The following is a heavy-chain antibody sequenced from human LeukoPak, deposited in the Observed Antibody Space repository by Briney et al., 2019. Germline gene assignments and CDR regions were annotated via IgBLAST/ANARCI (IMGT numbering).Heavy chain of an antibody. J-gene: IGHJ3*02. CDR2: ISRSSGSI. V-gene: IGHV3-21*01. D-gene: IGHD6-19*01. CDR1: GFTFSSHS. CDR3: ARSLRVAAKYDAFDI. Sequence: KSGGSLRLSCAASGFTFSSHSMNWVRQAPGKGPEWVSSISRSSGSIYYADSVKGRFTISRDNAKNSLSLQMNSLRAEDTAVYYCARSLRVAAKYDAFDIWGQGTMVTVSS.